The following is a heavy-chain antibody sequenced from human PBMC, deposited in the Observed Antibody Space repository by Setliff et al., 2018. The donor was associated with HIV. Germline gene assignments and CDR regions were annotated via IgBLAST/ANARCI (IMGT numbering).Heavy chain of an antibody. V-gene: IGHV4-59*08. D-gene: IGHD2-21*02. CDR2: SHNNGNT. CDR1: GGSISSYY. Sequence: SETLSLTCPVSGGSISSYYWSWIRQPPGEGLEWIGYSHNNGNTHYNPSLKSRVTISVDTSKNHVSLRLNSVTAADTAVYYGARRAGGVTGFDPWGQGILVTVSS. CDR3: ARRAGGVTGFDP. J-gene: IGHJ5*02.